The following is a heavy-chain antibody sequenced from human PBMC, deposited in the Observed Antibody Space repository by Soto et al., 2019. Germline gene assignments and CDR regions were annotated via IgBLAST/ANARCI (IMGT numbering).Heavy chain of an antibody. V-gene: IGHV1-69*12. CDR2: IIPIFGTA. D-gene: IGHD6-13*01. J-gene: IGHJ2*01. Sequence: QVQLVQSGAEVKKPGSSVKVSCKASGGTFSSYAISRVRQAPGQGLEWMGGIIPIFGTANYAQKFQGRVTIXXDXSXXTAYMELSSLRSEDTAVYYCARGRSSSQPYWYFDLWGRGTLVTVSS. CDR3: ARGRSSSQPYWYFDL. CDR1: GGTFSSYA.